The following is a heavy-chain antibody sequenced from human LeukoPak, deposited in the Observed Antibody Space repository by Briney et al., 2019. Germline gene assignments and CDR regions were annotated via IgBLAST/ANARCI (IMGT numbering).Heavy chain of an antibody. CDR3: ARSASGYYIYYFDY. CDR1: GFTFSSYS. Sequence: GSLRLSCAASGFTFSSYSMIWVRQAPGKGLEWVSYISSVGTTIYYADSVKGRFTISRDNAKNSLYLQMNSLRAEDTALYYCARSASGYYIYYFDYWGQGTLVTVSS. D-gene: IGHD3-22*01. J-gene: IGHJ4*02. V-gene: IGHV3-48*04. CDR2: ISSVGTTI.